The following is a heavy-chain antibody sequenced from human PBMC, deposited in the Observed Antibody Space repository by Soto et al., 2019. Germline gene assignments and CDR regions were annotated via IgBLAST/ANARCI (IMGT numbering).Heavy chain of an antibody. Sequence: QVQLVQSGAEVKKPGSSVTVSCKASGGTFSSYTISWVRQAPGQGLEWMGGIIPIFGTANYAQKFQGRVTITADESTCTAYMELSSLRSDDTAVYYCARGNHKWLQLWYFDLWGRGTLVTVSS. V-gene: IGHV1-69*12. CDR3: ARGNHKWLQLWYFDL. J-gene: IGHJ2*01. CDR2: IIPIFGTA. CDR1: GGTFSSYT. D-gene: IGHD5-12*01.